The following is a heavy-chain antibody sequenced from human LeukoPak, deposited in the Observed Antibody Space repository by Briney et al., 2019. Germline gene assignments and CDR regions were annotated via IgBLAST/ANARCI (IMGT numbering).Heavy chain of an antibody. CDR2: ISGSGGST. J-gene: IGHJ4*02. D-gene: IGHD3-9*01. CDR3: AKSLWVHLTHPPHDY. V-gene: IGHV3-23*01. Sequence: GGSLRLSCAASGFTFSSYAMSWVRQAPGKGLEWVSAISGSGGSTYCADSVKGRFTISRDNSKNTLYLQMNSLRAEDTAVYYCAKSLWVHLTHPPHDYWGQGTLVTVSS. CDR1: GFTFSSYA.